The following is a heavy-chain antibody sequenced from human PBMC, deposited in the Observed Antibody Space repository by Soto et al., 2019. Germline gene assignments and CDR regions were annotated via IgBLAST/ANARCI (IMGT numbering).Heavy chain of an antibody. D-gene: IGHD2-21*02. CDR2: VNPSGGHT. V-gene: IGHV1-46*01. Sequence: QVQLVQSGAEVKKPGASVKVSCKASGDTFTDYYIHWVRQAPGQGLEWMGTVNPSGGHTTYAQHFLGRMTMTRDTSTSTLYMELTSLTSEDTAIYYCARGGHVVVVTVALDYWGQGTLVTVSS. CDR3: ARGGHVVVVTVALDY. CDR1: GDTFTDYY. J-gene: IGHJ4*02.